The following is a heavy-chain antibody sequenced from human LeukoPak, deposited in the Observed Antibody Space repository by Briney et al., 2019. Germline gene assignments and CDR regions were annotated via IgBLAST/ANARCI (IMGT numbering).Heavy chain of an antibody. V-gene: IGHV3-23*01. J-gene: IGHJ3*02. CDR1: GFTFSSYA. CDR3: AKVTAAAGISGYDAFDI. CDR2: ISGSGGST. D-gene: IGHD6-13*01. Sequence: GGSLRLSCAASGFTFSSYAMSWVHQAPGKGLEWVSAISGSGGSTYYADSVKGRFTISRDNSKNTLYLQMNSLRAEDTAVYYCAKVTAAAGISGYDAFDIWGQGTMVTVSS.